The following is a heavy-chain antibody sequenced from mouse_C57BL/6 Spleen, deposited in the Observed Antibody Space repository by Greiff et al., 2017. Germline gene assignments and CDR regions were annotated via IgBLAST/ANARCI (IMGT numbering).Heavy chain of an antibody. J-gene: IGHJ1*03. Sequence: EVHLVESEGGLVQPGSSMKLSCTASGFTFSDYYMAWVRQVPEKGLEWVANINYDGSSTYYLDSLKSRFIISRDNAKNILYLQMSSLKSEDTATYYCAREAPYYYGSRGSPWYFDVWGTGTTVTVSS. CDR1: GFTFSDYY. CDR2: INYDGSST. D-gene: IGHD1-1*01. V-gene: IGHV5-16*01. CDR3: AREAPYYYGSRGSPWYFDV.